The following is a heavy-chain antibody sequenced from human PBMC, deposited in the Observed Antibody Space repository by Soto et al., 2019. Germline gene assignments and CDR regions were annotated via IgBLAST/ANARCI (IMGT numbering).Heavy chain of an antibody. CDR2: INPKIGTT. CDR3: AIQDDRVAY. J-gene: IGHJ4*02. V-gene: IGHV1-18*01. Sequence: ASVKVSCKASGGTFSSYGISWVRQAPGQGLEWMGWINPKIGTTNYARKFQGRVTMTRDTSTSTVYMELRDLKSDDTAVYYCAIQDDRVAYWGQGTLVPGSS. CDR1: GGTFSSYG. D-gene: IGHD2-15*01.